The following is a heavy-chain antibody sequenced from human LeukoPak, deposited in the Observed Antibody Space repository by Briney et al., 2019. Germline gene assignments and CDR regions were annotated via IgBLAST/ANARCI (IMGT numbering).Heavy chain of an antibody. D-gene: IGHD6-19*01. CDR2: ISSSGSTI. CDR3: AKNGYSSGWYGYYFDY. V-gene: IGHV3-11*01. J-gene: IGHJ4*02. CDR1: GFTFSDYY. Sequence: GGSLRLSCAASGFTFSDYYMSWIRQAPGKGLEWVSYISSSGSTIYYADSVKGRFTISRDNSKNTLYLQMNSLRAEDTAVYYCAKNGYSSGWYGYYFDYWGQGTLVTVSS.